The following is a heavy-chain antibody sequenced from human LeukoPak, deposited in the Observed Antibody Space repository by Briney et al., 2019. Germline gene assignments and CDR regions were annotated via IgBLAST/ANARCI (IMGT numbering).Heavy chain of an antibody. CDR3: ARAKRRYCSGGSCPPDNWFDP. CDR2: INHSGST. D-gene: IGHD2-15*01. J-gene: IGHJ5*02. CDR1: GGSFSGYY. V-gene: IGHV4-34*01. Sequence: SETLSLACAVYGGSFSGYYWSWIRQPPGKGLEWIGEINHSGSTNYNPSLKSRVTMSVDTSRNQFSLKLSSVTAAGTAVYYCARAKRRYCSGGSCPPDNWFDPWGQGTLVTVSS.